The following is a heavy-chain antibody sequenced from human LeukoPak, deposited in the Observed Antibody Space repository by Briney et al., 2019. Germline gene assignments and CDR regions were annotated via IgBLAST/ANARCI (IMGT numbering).Heavy chain of an antibody. D-gene: IGHD3-10*01. CDR1: GGSFSGYY. J-gene: IGHJ4*02. Sequence: SETLSLTCAVYGGSFSGYYWSWIRQPPGKGLEWIGEINHSGSTNYNPSLKSRVTISVDTSKNQFSLKLSSVTAADTAVYYCARGVGGDAMVRGVNNDYWGQGTLVTVSS. CDR2: INHSGST. CDR3: ARGVGGDAMVRGVNNDY. V-gene: IGHV4-34*01.